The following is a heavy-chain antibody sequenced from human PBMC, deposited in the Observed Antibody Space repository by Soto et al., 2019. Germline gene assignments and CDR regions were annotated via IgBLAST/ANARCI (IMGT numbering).Heavy chain of an antibody. CDR1: GFTLSTYG. CDR2: IWYAGSRR. Sequence: QVQLVESGGGVVQPGRSLRLSCAASGFTLSTYGMHWVRQAPGKGLEWVAIIWYAGSRRYYADSVKGRFTISRDNSKNTLYLQMDSLRVEDTAVYYCARGTALFDYWGQGTLVTVSS. V-gene: IGHV3-33*01. J-gene: IGHJ4*02. CDR3: ARGTALFDY. D-gene: IGHD3-3*02.